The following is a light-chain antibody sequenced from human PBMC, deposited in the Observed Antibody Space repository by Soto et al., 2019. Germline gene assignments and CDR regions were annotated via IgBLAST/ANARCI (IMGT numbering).Light chain of an antibody. CDR3: QQRGNWPQT. Sequence: EIVLTQSPATLSLSPGERATLSCRASQSVRSYLAWYQQKPGQTPRLLIYDAFNRATGIPARFSGSGSGTDFILTISSREPEDFAVYYCQQRGNWPQTFGPGTKVDI. CDR2: DAF. J-gene: IGKJ3*01. V-gene: IGKV3-11*01. CDR1: QSVRSY.